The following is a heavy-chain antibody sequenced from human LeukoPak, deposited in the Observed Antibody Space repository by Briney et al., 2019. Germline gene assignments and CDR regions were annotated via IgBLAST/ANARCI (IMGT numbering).Heavy chain of an antibody. V-gene: IGHV1-18*01. D-gene: IGHD3-22*01. CDR3: ARVSAYYYDSSGYYSGPGASDY. J-gene: IGHJ4*02. CDR2: ISAYNGNT. Sequence: GASVKVSCKASGYTFTSYGISWVRQAPGQGLEWMGWISAYNGNTNYAQKLQGRVTMTTDTSTSTAYMELRSLRSDDTAVYYCARVSAYYYDSSGYYSGPGASDYWGQGTLVTVSS. CDR1: GYTFTSYG.